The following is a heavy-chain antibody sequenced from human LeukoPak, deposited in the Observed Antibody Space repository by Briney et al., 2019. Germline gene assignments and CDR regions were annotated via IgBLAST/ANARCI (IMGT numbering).Heavy chain of an antibody. CDR2: ISSSSSYA. Sequence: KSGGSLRLSCAASGFTFSDYYMSWIRQAPGKGLEWVSYISSSSSYANYADSVKGRFTISRDNAKNSLYLQMNSLRAEDTAVYYCARLLPPIVATSHWFDPWGQGTLVTVPS. D-gene: IGHD5-12*01. CDR3: ARLLPPIVATSHWFDP. J-gene: IGHJ5*02. V-gene: IGHV3-11*06. CDR1: GFTFSDYY.